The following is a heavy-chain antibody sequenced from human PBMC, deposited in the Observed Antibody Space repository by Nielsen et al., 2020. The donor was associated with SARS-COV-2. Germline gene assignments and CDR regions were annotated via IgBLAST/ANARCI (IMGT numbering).Heavy chain of an antibody. V-gene: IGHV3-48*03. CDR3: ARDKEGVTGTAFDI. CDR1: GFSISAFE. D-gene: IGHD1-20*01. Sequence: GESLKISCPASGFSISAFEMNWVRQAPGKGLEWVSYIYNSGRPVFYGDSVQGRFTMSRDNARNSLYLQMNSLRVEDTAIYYCARDKEGVTGTAFDIWGQGTMVTVSS. CDR2: IYNSGRPV. J-gene: IGHJ3*02.